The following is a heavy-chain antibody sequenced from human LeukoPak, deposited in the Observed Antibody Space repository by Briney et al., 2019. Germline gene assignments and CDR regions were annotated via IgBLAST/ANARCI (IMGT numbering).Heavy chain of an antibody. D-gene: IGHD3-10*01. CDR1: GGSISSSSYY. CDR2: IYYSGST. V-gene: IGHV4-39*01. CDR3: ARGTYYYGSGSRIYYYYMDV. J-gene: IGHJ6*03. Sequence: PSETLSLTCTVSGGSISSSSYYWGWIRQPPGKGLEWIGSIYYSGSTYYNPSLKSRVTISVDTSKNQFSLKLSSVTAADTAVYYCARGTYYYGSGSRIYYYYMDVWGKGTTVTVSS.